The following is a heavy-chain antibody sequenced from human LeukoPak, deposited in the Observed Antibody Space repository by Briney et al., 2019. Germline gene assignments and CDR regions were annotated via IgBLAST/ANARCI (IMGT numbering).Heavy chain of an antibody. CDR3: AREFPRSGSYYSCMDV. CDR1: GYTFTSYG. D-gene: IGHD3-10*01. CDR2: ISAYNGNT. J-gene: IGHJ6*04. V-gene: IGHV1-18*04. Sequence: ASVKVSCKASGYTFTSYGISWVRQAPGQGLEWMGWISAYNGNTNYAQKLQGRVTMTTDTSPSTAYIELRSLRSDDTAVYYCAREFPRSGSYYSCMDVWGKGNTVTVSS.